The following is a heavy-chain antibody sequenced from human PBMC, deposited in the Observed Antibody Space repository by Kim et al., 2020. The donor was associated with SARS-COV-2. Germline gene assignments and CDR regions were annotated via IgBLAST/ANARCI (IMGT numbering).Heavy chain of an antibody. Sequence: SETLSLTCAVSGGSISSGGSSWSWIRQPPGTGLEWIGYISYSGSAYYNPSLKSRVTVSVDRSKNQFSLRVTSVTAADTAVYYCARYGSGSKFDYWGQGTLVTVSS. CDR1: GGSISSGGSS. CDR2: ISYSGSA. D-gene: IGHD3-10*01. V-gene: IGHV4-30-2*01. CDR3: ARYGSGSKFDY. J-gene: IGHJ4*02.